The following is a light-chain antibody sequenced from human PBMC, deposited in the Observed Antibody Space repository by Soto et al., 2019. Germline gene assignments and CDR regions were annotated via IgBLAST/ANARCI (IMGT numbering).Light chain of an antibody. Sequence: DIQMTQSPSSLSASVGDRVTITCQASQDISNYLNWHQQKPGKGPKLLIHDSSNLEIGVPSRFSGSGSGTDFTLSIDNLKPEDISTYYCQNYDNLRSFGGVTKV. CDR3: QNYDNLRS. V-gene: IGKV1-33*01. CDR2: DSS. CDR1: QDISNY. J-gene: IGKJ4*01.